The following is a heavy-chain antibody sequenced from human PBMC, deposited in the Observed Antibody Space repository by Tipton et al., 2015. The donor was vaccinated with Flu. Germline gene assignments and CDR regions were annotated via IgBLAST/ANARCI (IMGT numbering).Heavy chain of an antibody. CDR3: ARHGCGGGSCPFQH. J-gene: IGHJ1*01. CDR1: GGSFSGYY. V-gene: IGHV4-34*01. D-gene: IGHD2-15*01. Sequence: TLSLTCAVYGGSFSGYYWSWIRQPPGKGLEWIGEINHSGNTNYNPSLKSRVTISVDTSKNQFSLNLSSVTAADTAAYYCARHGCGGGSCPFQHWGLGTLVTVSP. CDR2: INHSGNT.